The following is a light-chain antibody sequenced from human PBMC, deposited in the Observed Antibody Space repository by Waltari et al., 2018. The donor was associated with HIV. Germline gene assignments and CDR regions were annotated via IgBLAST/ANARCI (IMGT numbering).Light chain of an antibody. Sequence: DIQMTQSPSSLSASVGDRVTITCRASQTVSTLLNWYQQEPGKAPKLLIYAASSLQSGVPSRFSGIGSGTDFTLTISSLHPEDFATYYCQQSYNNPRTFGQGTKVEI. J-gene: IGKJ1*01. CDR1: QTVSTL. CDR3: QQSYNNPRT. CDR2: AAS. V-gene: IGKV1-39*01.